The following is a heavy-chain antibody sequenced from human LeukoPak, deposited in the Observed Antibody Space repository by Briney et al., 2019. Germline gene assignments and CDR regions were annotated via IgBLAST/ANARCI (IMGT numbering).Heavy chain of an antibody. CDR1: GFTFSSHA. CDR3: ARKPDYGDYGDY. D-gene: IGHD4-17*01. Sequence: GGSLRLSCAASGFTFSSHAMHWVRQAPGKGPPWVAVISSDGGNNYSADSVKGRFTISRDNSKNTLYLQMNSLRGEDTAVYYCARKPDYGDYGDYWGQGTLVTVSS. J-gene: IGHJ4*02. V-gene: IGHV3-30*01. CDR2: ISSDGGNN.